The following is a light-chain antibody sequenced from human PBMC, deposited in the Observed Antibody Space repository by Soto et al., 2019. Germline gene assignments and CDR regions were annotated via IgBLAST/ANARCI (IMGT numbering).Light chain of an antibody. CDR2: GAS. CDR3: QQYNTWPPLT. V-gene: IGKV3-15*01. J-gene: IGKJ4*01. CDR1: QSVSGN. Sequence: EIVMTQSPATLSVSPGERATLSCRASQSVSGNLAWYQQKPGQAPRLLIYGASTRATGIPARFSGSGSGTEFTLTLSRLRSEDFAVYYCQQYNTWPPLTFGGGTKVDIK.